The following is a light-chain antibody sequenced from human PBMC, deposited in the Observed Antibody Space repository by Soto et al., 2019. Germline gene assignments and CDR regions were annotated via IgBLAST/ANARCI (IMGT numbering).Light chain of an antibody. V-gene: IGLV2-23*02. Sequence: QSALTQPASVSGSPGQSITISCTGTSSDVGSYNLVSWYQQYPGKAPKLMIYEVSKRPSGVSNRFSGSKSGNTASLTISGLQAEDEADYYCCSYAGSSTLVFGGGTKVTVL. J-gene: IGLJ2*01. CDR1: SSDVGSYNL. CDR2: EVS. CDR3: CSYAGSSTLV.